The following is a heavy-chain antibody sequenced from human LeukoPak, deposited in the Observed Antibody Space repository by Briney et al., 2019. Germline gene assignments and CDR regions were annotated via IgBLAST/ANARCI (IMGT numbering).Heavy chain of an antibody. V-gene: IGHV3-23*01. CDR3: AKDQWDDILTGYLS. CDR2: ISGSGGST. Sequence: PGGSLRLSCAASGFTFSSYGMSWVRQAPGKGLEWVSAISGSGGSTYYADSVKGRFTISRDNSKNTLYLQMNSLRAEDTAVYYCAKDQWDDILTGYLSWGQGTLVTVSS. D-gene: IGHD3-9*01. CDR1: GFTFSSYG. J-gene: IGHJ4*02.